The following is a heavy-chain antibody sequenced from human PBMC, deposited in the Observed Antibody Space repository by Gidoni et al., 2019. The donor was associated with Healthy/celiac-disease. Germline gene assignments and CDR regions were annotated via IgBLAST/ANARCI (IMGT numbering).Heavy chain of an antibody. V-gene: IGHV4-39*01. Sequence: QLQLQESGPGLVKPSETLSLTCTVSGGSISSSSYYWGCIRQPPGKGLEWIGSIYYTGSTYYNPSLKSRVTIAVDTSKNQFSLKLSSVTAADTAVYYCARQFRYYDFWSDNQGYFDYWGQGTLVTVSS. CDR3: ARQFRYYDFWSDNQGYFDY. D-gene: IGHD3-3*01. CDR1: GGSISSSSYY. J-gene: IGHJ4*02. CDR2: IYYTGST.